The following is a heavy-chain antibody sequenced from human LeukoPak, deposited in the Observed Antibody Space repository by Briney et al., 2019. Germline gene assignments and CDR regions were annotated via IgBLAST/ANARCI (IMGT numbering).Heavy chain of an antibody. D-gene: IGHD6-13*01. CDR1: GYSFTTYW. CDR3: GRVGGAEYSSSQPFDY. Sequence: GESLKISCKGSGYSFTTYWIGWVRQMPGEGLEWTGIIYPGDSDTTYSPSFQGQVTISADKSISTAYLQWSSLKASDTAIYYCGRVGGAEYSSSQPFDYWGQGTLVTFSS. J-gene: IGHJ4*02. V-gene: IGHV5-51*01. CDR2: IYPGDSDT.